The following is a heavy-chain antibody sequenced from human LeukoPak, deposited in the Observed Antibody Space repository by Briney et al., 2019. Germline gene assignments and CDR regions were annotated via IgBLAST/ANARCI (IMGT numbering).Heavy chain of an antibody. D-gene: IGHD3-10*01. CDR3: AKLGLRYYGSGRDY. CDR2: ISGRGSTI. Sequence: PGGSLRLSCAASGFTFSSYEMNWVRQAPGKGLEWVSYISGRGSTIYYADSVKGRFTISRDNSKNTLYLQMNSLRAEDTAVYYCAKLGLRYYGSGRDYWGQGTLVTVSS. CDR1: GFTFSSYE. J-gene: IGHJ4*02. V-gene: IGHV3-48*03.